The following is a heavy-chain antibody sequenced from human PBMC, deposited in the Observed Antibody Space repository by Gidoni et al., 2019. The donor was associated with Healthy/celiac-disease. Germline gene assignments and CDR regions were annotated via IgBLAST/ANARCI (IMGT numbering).Heavy chain of an antibody. D-gene: IGHD5-18*01. CDR3: AREGWIQLWLPGQNYYYMDV. CDR2: TRNKANSYTT. Sequence: EVQLVESGGGLVQPGGSLILSCAASGFTFSAHYMDWVRQDPGKGLEWVGRTRNKANSYTTEYAASVKGRFTISRDDSKNSLYLQMNSLKTEDTAVYYCAREGWIQLWLPGQNYYYMDVWGKGTTVTVSS. V-gene: IGHV3-72*01. J-gene: IGHJ6*03. CDR1: GFTFSAHY.